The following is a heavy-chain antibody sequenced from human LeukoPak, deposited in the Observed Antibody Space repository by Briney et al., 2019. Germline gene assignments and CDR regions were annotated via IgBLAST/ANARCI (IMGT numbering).Heavy chain of an antibody. J-gene: IGHJ1*01. CDR2: ISNSGDSI. D-gene: IGHD3-16*02. V-gene: IGHV3-48*03. CDR3: ARSEARFMLS. Sequence: RGSLPHLCAASGFTFRSYELNWVGQAPGKGLEWVSFISNSGDSIYYADSVKGRFTISRDNVKNSLFLQMNSLRAEDTAVYYCARSEARFMLSWGGGTVVTVSS. CDR1: GFTFRSYE.